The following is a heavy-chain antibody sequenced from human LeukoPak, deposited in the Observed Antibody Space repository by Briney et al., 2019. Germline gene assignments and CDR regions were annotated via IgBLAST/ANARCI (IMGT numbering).Heavy chain of an antibody. D-gene: IGHD3-9*01. J-gene: IGHJ3*02. V-gene: IGHV4-59*01. Sequence: SETLSLTCTVSGGSISSYYWSWIRQPPGKGLEWIGYIYYSGSTNYNPSLKSRVTISVDTSKNQFSLKLSSVTAADTAVYYCARAQPLYYGILTGYGTTNAFDIWGQGTMVTVSS. CDR3: ARAQPLYYGILTGYGTTNAFDI. CDR1: GGSISSYY. CDR2: IYYSGST.